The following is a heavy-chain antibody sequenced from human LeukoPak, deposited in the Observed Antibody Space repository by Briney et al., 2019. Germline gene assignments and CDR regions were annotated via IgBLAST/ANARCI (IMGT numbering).Heavy chain of an antibody. Sequence: SETLSLTCTVSGGSISSYYWSWIRQPPGKGLEWIAYIYYSGSTDYNPSLKSRVTTSRDTPKNQFSLTLSSMTAADTATYYCVRASVDSGGAFDVWGQGTVVTVSS. CDR1: GGSISSYY. V-gene: IGHV4-59*01. D-gene: IGHD5-12*01. CDR2: IYYSGST. J-gene: IGHJ3*01. CDR3: VRASVDSGGAFDV.